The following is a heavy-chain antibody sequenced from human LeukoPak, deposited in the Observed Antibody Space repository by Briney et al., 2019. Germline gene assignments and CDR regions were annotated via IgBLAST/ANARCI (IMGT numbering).Heavy chain of an antibody. D-gene: IGHD6-19*01. CDR3: ARSGHSSGWYGFDY. Sequence: SETLSLTCTVSGGSISSSSYYWGWIRQPPGKGLEWIGSIYYSGSTYYNPSLKSQVTISVDTSKNQFSLKLSSVTAADTAVYYCARSGHSSGWYGFDYWGQGTLVTVSS. CDR2: IYYSGST. V-gene: IGHV4-39*07. J-gene: IGHJ4*02. CDR1: GGSISSSSYY.